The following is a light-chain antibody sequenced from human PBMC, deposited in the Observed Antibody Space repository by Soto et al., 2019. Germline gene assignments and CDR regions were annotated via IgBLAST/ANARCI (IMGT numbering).Light chain of an antibody. CDR3: SSWTTTSTPGV. CDR2: DVS. CDR1: SSDVGAHNF. Sequence: QSALTQPASVSGSPGQSITISCSGTSSDVGAHNFVSWYQHHPGKAPKLMIYDVSNRPSGVSNRFSGSKSGNTASLTISGLQAEDEADYYCSSWTTTSTPGVFGGGTKLNVL. J-gene: IGLJ3*02. V-gene: IGLV2-14*03.